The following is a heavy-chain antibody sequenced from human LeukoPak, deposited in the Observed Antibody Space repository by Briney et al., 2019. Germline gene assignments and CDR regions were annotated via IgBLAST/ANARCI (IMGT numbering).Heavy chain of an antibody. CDR1: GDSLYSHCAA. CDR2: TYHRSKLYH. Sequence: SHTLSLTCALSGDSLYSHCAAWHWLRQSPSRGLEWLGRTYHRSKLYHEYAVSVKSRITINLDTSKNQFSLRLNSVTPEDTAVYYCARGGSSCYLDYWGQGTLVTVSS. D-gene: IGHD6-13*01. V-gene: IGHV6-1*01. CDR3: ARGGSSCYLDY. J-gene: IGHJ4*02.